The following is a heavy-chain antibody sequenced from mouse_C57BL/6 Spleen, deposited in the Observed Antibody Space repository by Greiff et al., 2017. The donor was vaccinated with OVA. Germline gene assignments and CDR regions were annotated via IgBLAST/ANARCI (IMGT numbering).Heavy chain of an antibody. J-gene: IGHJ2*01. CDR1: GYSITSGYY. CDR3: ARAHYYGYYFDY. Sequence: EVKLQESGPGLVKPSQSLSLTCSVTGYSITSGYYWNWIRQFPGNKLEWMGYISYDGSNNYNPSLKNRISITRDTSKNQFFLKLNSVTTEDTATYYCARAHYYGYYFDYWGQGTTLTVSS. CDR2: ISYDGSN. D-gene: IGHD1-2*01. V-gene: IGHV3-6*01.